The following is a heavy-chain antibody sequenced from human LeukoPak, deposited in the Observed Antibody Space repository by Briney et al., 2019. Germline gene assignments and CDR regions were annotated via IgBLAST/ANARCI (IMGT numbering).Heavy chain of an antibody. J-gene: IGHJ4*02. CDR3: ARATERYFDY. CDR2: TYYRSKWYN. V-gene: IGHV6-1*01. CDR1: GDSVSTNSAA. Sequence: SQTLSLTCAISGDSVSTNSAAWNWIRQSPSRGLEWLGRTYYRSKWYNDYAVSVKSRLTINADISKNHFSLQLSSVTPEDTAVYYCARATERYFDYWGQGTLVTVSS. D-gene: IGHD1-26*01.